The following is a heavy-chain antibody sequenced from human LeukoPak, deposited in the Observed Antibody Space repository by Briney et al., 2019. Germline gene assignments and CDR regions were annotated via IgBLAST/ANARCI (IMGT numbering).Heavy chain of an antibody. CDR2: IYHSGST. J-gene: IGHJ1*01. V-gene: IGHV4-30-2*01. CDR3: ARGERDILTGYYSWYFQH. Sequence: SQTLSLTCAVSGGSISSGGYSWNWIRQPPGKGLEWIGYIYHSGSTYYNPSLKSRVTISVDRSKNQFSLKLSSVTAADTAVYYCARGERDILTGYYSWYFQHWGQGTLATVSS. CDR1: GGSISSGGYS. D-gene: IGHD3-9*01.